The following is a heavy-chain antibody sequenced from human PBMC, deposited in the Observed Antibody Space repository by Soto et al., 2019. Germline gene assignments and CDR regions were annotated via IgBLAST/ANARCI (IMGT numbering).Heavy chain of an antibody. V-gene: IGHV5-10-1*01. CDR1: GYSFTSYW. CDR3: ARQDLGVTTQDLDY. Sequence: GESLKISCKGSGYSFTSYWISWVRQMPGKGLEWMGKIDPSDSYTNYSPSFRGHVTISADKSITTAYLQWSSLKAPDTAMYYCARQDLGVTTQDLDYWGQGTLVTVSS. CDR2: IDPSDSYT. D-gene: IGHD4-17*01. J-gene: IGHJ4*02.